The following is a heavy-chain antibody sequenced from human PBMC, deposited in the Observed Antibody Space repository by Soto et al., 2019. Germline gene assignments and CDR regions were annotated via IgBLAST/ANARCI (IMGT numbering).Heavy chain of an antibody. Sequence: SETLSLTCAVSGGSISRGGYSWSWFRKPPGKGMAWIGYSYQSGSTYYNPTLKSRVTISVDRSKNQFSLKLSSVTAADTAVYYCARGGCSSTSCYYYYYYGMDVWGQGTTVTVSS. D-gene: IGHD2-2*01. V-gene: IGHV4-30-2*01. CDR2: SYQSGST. CDR3: ARGGCSSTSCYYYYYYGMDV. J-gene: IGHJ6*02. CDR1: GGSISRGGYS.